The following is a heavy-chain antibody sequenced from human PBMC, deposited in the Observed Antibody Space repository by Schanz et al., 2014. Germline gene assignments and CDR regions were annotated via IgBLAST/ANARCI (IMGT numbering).Heavy chain of an antibody. CDR3: ARDSGSHYLVDY. V-gene: IGHV3-53*01. J-gene: IGHJ4*02. CDR2: IYSSGST. D-gene: IGHD1-26*01. Sequence: DVQLVDSGGGLVQPGGSLRLSCAASGFTVSNSYIHWVRQAPGKGLEWVSTIYSSGSTYYADSVRGRFTISRDNSKNTVYLQMNSLRAEDTAVYYCARDSGSHYLVDYWGQGTLVTVSS. CDR1: GFTVSNSY.